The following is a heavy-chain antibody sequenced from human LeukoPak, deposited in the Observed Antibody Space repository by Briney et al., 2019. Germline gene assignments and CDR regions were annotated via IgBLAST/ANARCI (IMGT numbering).Heavy chain of an antibody. Sequence: GGSLRLSCAASGFTFSSYGMHWVRQAPGKGLEWVAVISYDGSTKYYADSVEGRFTISRDNSKNTLYLQMNSLRVEDTAVYYCAKDFMSGSYSAFFDYWGQGTLVTVSS. CDR3: AKDFMSGSYSAFFDY. CDR2: ISYDGSTK. V-gene: IGHV3-30*18. J-gene: IGHJ4*02. D-gene: IGHD1-26*01. CDR1: GFTFSSYG.